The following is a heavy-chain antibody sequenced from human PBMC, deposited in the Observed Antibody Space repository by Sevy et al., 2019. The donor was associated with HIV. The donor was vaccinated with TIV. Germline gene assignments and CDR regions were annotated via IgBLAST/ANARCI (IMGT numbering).Heavy chain of an antibody. CDR2: ISYDGTIK. CDR1: GFTFSRYA. Sequence: GGSLRLSCAASGFTFSRYAMHWVRQAPGKGLEWVTIISYDGTIKYYAESVKGRFTISRDNSKNTLYLQMNSLSTDDTAVYYYARNPNYSDDSSGSVHDAFDIWGQGTTVTVSS. CDR3: ARNPNYSDDSSGSVHDAFDI. D-gene: IGHD3-22*01. V-gene: IGHV3-30-3*01. J-gene: IGHJ3*02.